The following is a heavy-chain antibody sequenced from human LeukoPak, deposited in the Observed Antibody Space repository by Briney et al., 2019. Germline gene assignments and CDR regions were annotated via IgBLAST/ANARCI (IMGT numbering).Heavy chain of an antibody. Sequence: GGSLRLSCAASGFTFSSYSMNWVRQAPGKGLEWVSSISSSSSYIYYADLVKGRFTISRDNAKSSLYLQMNSLRAEDTAVYYCARSPAYYYDSSGYYYHYFDYWGQGTLVTVSS. V-gene: IGHV3-21*01. CDR3: ARSPAYYYDSSGYYYHYFDY. CDR1: GFTFSSYS. CDR2: ISSSSSYI. J-gene: IGHJ4*02. D-gene: IGHD3-22*01.